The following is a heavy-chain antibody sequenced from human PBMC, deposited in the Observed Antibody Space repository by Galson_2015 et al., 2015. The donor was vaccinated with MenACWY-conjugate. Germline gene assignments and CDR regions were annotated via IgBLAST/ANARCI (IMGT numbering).Heavy chain of an antibody. Sequence: QSGAEVKKPGESLKISCKGSGYTFTSNWIGWVRQMPGKGLEWMGIIYPGDSDTRYTPSFQGHVTISADKSINTAYLQWTSLQASDTAIYYCASAYDGNFHWGDWGQGTLVTVSS. D-gene: IGHD3-16*01. CDR2: IYPGDSDT. J-gene: IGHJ4*02. CDR1: GYTFTSNW. V-gene: IGHV5-51*01. CDR3: ASAYDGNFHWGD.